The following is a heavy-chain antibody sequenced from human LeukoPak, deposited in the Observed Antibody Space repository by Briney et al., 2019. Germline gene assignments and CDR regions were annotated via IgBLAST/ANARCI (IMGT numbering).Heavy chain of an antibody. J-gene: IGHJ4*02. CDR1: GYTFTSYY. D-gene: IGHD6-13*01. Sequence: ASVKVSCKASGYTFTSYYMHWVRQAPGQGLEWMGIINPSGGSTSYAQKFQGRVTMTRDTSTSTVYMELRSLRSEDTAVYYCARGVAPSIAAAGKDFDYWGQGTLVTVSS. CDR2: INPSGGST. CDR3: ARGVAPSIAAAGKDFDY. V-gene: IGHV1-46*01.